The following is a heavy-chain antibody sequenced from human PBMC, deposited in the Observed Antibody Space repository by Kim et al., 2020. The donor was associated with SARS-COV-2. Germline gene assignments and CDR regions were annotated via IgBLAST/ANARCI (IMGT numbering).Heavy chain of an antibody. CDR2: ITNSSTTI. CDR1: GFTFSAYD. J-gene: IGHJ3*01. Sequence: GGSLRLSCATSGFTFSAYDMNWVRQAPGKGLEWLSFITNSSTTIYYADSVEGRFTISRDNAKNTLFLQMNSLRDEDTALYYCVRDRMGGAFAVCGPGT. CDR3: VRDRMGGAFAV. V-gene: IGHV3-48*02. D-gene: IGHD3-16*01.